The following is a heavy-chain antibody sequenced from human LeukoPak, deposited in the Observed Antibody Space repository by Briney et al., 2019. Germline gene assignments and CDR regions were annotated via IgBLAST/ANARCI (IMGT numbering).Heavy chain of an antibody. V-gene: IGHV4-61*02. CDR3: ARVSGGNRDY. CDR1: GGSISSGSYY. J-gene: IGHJ4*02. D-gene: IGHD2-15*01. CDR2: IYTSGST. Sequence: SQTLSLTCTVSGGSISSGSYYWSWIRQPAGKGLEWIGRIYTSGSTNYNPSLKSRVTISVDTSRNQFSLKLSSVTAADTAVYYCARVSGGNRDYWGQGTLVTVSS.